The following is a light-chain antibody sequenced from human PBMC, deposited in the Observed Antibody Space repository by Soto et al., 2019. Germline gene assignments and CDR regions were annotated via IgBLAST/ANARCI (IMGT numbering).Light chain of an antibody. J-gene: IGLJ1*01. CDR1: SSDVGSYNL. CDR3: CSYAGSSTPYV. CDR2: EGS. Sequence: QSVLTQPASVSGSPGRSITSSCTGTSSDVGSYNLVSWYQQHPGKAPKLMIYEGSKRPSGVSNRFSGSKSGNTASLTISGLQAEDEADYYCCSYAGSSTPYVFGTGTKVTVL. V-gene: IGLV2-23*01.